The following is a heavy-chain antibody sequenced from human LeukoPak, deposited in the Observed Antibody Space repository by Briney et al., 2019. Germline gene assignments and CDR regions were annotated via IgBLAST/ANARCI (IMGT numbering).Heavy chain of an antibody. V-gene: IGHV4-4*07. D-gene: IGHD6-6*01. J-gene: IGHJ4*02. Sequence: PSETLSLTCTVSGGSISSYYWSWIRQPAGKGLEWIGRIYTSGSTNYNPSLKSRVTISVDKSKSQFSLKLSSVTAADTAVYYCARVGQLGGDYWGQGTLVTVSS. CDR3: ARVGQLGGDY. CDR2: IYTSGST. CDR1: GGSISSYY.